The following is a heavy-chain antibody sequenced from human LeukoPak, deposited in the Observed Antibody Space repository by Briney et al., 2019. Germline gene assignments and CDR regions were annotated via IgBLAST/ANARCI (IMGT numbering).Heavy chain of an antibody. V-gene: IGHV1-69*13. CDR3: ASDSSGWYPNY. Sequence: SVKVSCKASGYTFTSYYMHWVRQAPGQGLEWMGGIIPIFGTANYAQKFQGRVTITADESTSTAYMELSSLRSEDTAVYYCASDSSGWYPNYWGQGTLVTVSS. CDR1: GYTFTSYY. CDR2: IIPIFGTA. J-gene: IGHJ4*02. D-gene: IGHD6-19*01.